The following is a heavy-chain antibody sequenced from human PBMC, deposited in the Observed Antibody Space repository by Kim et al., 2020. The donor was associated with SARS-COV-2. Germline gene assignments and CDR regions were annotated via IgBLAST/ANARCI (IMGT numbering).Heavy chain of an antibody. Sequence: GGSLRLSCAASGFTFSDYYMSWIRQAPGKGLEWVSYISSSSSYTNYADSVKGRFTISRDNAKNSLYLQMNSLRAEDTAVYYCARGLVPQGGKYYDFWSPHFPTPLYGMDVWGQGTTVTVSS. J-gene: IGHJ6*02. V-gene: IGHV3-11*06. D-gene: IGHD3-3*01. CDR3: ARGLVPQGGKYYDFWSPHFPTPLYGMDV. CDR2: ISSSSSYT. CDR1: GFTFSDYY.